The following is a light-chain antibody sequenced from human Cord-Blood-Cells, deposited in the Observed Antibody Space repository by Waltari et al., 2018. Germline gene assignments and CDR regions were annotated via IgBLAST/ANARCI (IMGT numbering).Light chain of an antibody. Sequence: QSALPQPASVSGSPGQSITISCTGTSRDVGSYNLFSWYQQHPGKAPKLMIYEGSKRPSGVSNRFSGSKSGNTASLTISGLQAEDEADYYCCSYAGSSTWVFGGGTKLTVL. CDR1: SRDVGSYNL. CDR2: EGS. V-gene: IGLV2-23*01. CDR3: CSYAGSSTWV. J-gene: IGLJ3*02.